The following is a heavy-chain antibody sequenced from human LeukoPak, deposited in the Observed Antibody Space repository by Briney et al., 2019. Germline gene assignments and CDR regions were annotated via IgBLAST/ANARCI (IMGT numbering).Heavy chain of an antibody. CDR1: GFTFSSYA. V-gene: IGHV3-30*18. CDR2: ISYDGSNK. J-gene: IGHJ4*02. D-gene: IGHD3-3*01. CDR3: AKDGPFGYYDLWSGYYFDY. Sequence: GGSLRLFCAASGFTFSSYAMHWVRQAPGKGLEWVAVISYDGSNKYYVDSVKGRFTISRDNSKNTLYLQLNSLRAEDTAVYYCAKDGPFGYYDLWSGYYFDYWGQGTLVTVSS.